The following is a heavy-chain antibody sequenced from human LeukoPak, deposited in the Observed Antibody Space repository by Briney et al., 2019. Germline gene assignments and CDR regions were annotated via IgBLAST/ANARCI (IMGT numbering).Heavy chain of an antibody. D-gene: IGHD1-26*01. J-gene: IGHJ4*02. Sequence: GGFLRLSCAASVCTFRSYWMSWFREAPWKGREWVANIKEDGSEKSYVDSVKGRFTISRDNAKNLLYLQMNSLRAEETAVYYCARVFVGALDYWGQGTLVTVSS. CDR2: IKEDGSEK. CDR1: VCTFRSYW. V-gene: IGHV3-7*03. CDR3: ARVFVGALDY.